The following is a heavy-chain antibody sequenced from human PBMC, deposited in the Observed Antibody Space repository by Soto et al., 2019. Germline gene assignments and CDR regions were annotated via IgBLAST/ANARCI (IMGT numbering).Heavy chain of an antibody. CDR2: IIPIFGTA. Sequence: ASVKVSCKASGGTFSSYAISWVRQAPGQGLEWMGGIIPIFGTANYAQKFQGRVTITADKSTSTAYMELSSLRSEDTAVYYCARGPPDYYDSSGYYLGWGQGTLVTVSS. CDR1: GGTFSSYA. D-gene: IGHD3-22*01. J-gene: IGHJ4*02. CDR3: ARGPPDYYDSSGYYLG. V-gene: IGHV1-69*06.